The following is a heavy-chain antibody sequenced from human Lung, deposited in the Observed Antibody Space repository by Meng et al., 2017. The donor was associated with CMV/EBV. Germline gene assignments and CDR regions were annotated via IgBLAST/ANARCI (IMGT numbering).Heavy chain of an antibody. Sequence: GESLKISCAASGFSISPYAMQWVRQAPGKGLEWVAVISFDASNKRYADSVKGRFAISRDNSKDTLYLEMNSLRTEDTAVYYCARDAVVAPTSRSGIGYFDQWGQGTLVTVSS. CDR1: GFSISPYA. D-gene: IGHD2-15*01. CDR3: ARDAVVAPTSRSGIGYFDQ. J-gene: IGHJ4*02. V-gene: IGHV3-30*01. CDR2: ISFDASNK.